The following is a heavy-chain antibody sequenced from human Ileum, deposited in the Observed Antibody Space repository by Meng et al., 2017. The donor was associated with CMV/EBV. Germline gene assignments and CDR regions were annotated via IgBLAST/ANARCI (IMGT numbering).Heavy chain of an antibody. Sequence: GESLKISCEASGCMFSSHGMHWVRQAPGKGLEWVAFIRDDARNEYYADSVKGRFTISRDNSQNALYLQIHNLRLEDTALYYCARGNIKWETKPLDYWGQGTLVTVSS. CDR2: IRDDARNE. J-gene: IGHJ4*02. D-gene: IGHD1-26*01. V-gene: IGHV3-30*02. CDR3: ARGNIKWETKPLDY. CDR1: GCMFSSHG.